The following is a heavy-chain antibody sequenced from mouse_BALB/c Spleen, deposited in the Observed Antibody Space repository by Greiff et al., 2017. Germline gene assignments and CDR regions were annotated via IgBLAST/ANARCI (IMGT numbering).Heavy chain of an antibody. J-gene: IGHJ3*01. V-gene: IGHV14-3*02. CDR2: IDPANGNT. Sequence: VQLKQSGAELVKPGASVKLSCTASGFNIKDTYMHWVKQRPEQGLEWIGRIDPANGNTKYDPKFQGKATFTADTSSNTAYMQLSSLTSEDSAVYYCARSYYDSAWFAYWGQGTLVTVSA. D-gene: IGHD2-4*01. CDR3: ARSYYDSAWFAY. CDR1: GFNIKDTY.